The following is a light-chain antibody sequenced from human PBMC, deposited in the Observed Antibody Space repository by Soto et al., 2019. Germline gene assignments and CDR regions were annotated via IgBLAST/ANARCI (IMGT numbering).Light chain of an antibody. V-gene: IGKV3-15*01. CDR2: GAS. CDR1: QSVSSN. J-gene: IGKJ2*01. CDR3: QQYNNWPPYT. Sequence: EIVMTQSPATLSVSPEERATLSCRASQSVSSNLAWYQQKPGQAPRLLIYGASTRATGIPARFSGSGSGTKFTPTISSLQSEDFAVYSCQQYNNWPPYTFGQGTKLEIK.